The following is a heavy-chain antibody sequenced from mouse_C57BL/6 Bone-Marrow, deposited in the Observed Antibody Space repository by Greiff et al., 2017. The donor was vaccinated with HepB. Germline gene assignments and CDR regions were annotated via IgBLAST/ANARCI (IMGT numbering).Heavy chain of an antibody. Sequence: EVHLVESEGGLVQPGSSMKLSCTASGFTFSDYYMAWVRQVPEKGLEWVANINYDGSSTYYLDSLKSRFIISRDNAKNILYLQMSSLKSEDTATYYCARALITTVVEPLLDYWGQGTTLTVSS. CDR3: ARALITTVVEPLLDY. J-gene: IGHJ2*01. CDR2: INYDGSST. CDR1: GFTFSDYY. D-gene: IGHD1-1*01. V-gene: IGHV5-16*01.